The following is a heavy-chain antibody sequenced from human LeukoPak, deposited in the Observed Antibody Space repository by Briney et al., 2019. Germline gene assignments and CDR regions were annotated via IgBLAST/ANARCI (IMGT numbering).Heavy chain of an antibody. V-gene: IGHV3-23*01. J-gene: IGHJ5*02. CDR1: EFTFEIYG. Sequence: GGSLRLSCVGHEFTFEIYGMNWVRQAPGKGLEWVSVISGSGDNTYYADSVKGRFTISRDNSKNTVYLQMNGLRAEDTAVYFCARDTASGVWFGESWGQGTLVTVSS. D-gene: IGHD3-10*01. CDR2: ISGSGDNT. CDR3: ARDTASGVWFGES.